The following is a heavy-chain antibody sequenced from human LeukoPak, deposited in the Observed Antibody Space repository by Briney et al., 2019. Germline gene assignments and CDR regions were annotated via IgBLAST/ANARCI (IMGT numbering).Heavy chain of an antibody. Sequence: GGSLRLSCAASGFTFSSYSMNWVRQAPGKGLEWVSSISSSSSYIYYADSVKGRFTISRDNAKNSLYLQMNSLRAEDTAVYYCAAYYYGSGSLDYWGQGTLVTVSS. D-gene: IGHD3-10*01. J-gene: IGHJ4*02. CDR2: ISSSSSYI. V-gene: IGHV3-21*01. CDR3: AAYYYGSGSLDY. CDR1: GFTFSSYS.